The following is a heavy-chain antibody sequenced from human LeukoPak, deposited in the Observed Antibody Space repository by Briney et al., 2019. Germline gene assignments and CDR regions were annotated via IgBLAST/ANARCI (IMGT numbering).Heavy chain of an antibody. CDR1: GGTLNPYY. Sequence: SETLSLTCTVSGGTLNPYYWGWIRLPPGKGLEWIGYIYYNGRVTNYNPSLKSRVTISVDTSKNKFSLKLSSVTAADTAVYYCARDSRQWLATDYWGQGTLVTVSS. D-gene: IGHD6-19*01. CDR2: IYYNGRVT. J-gene: IGHJ4*02. CDR3: ARDSRQWLATDY. V-gene: IGHV4-59*01.